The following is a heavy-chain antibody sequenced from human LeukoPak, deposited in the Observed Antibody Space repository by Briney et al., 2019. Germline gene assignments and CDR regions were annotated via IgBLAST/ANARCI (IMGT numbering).Heavy chain of an antibody. V-gene: IGHV5-51*01. CDR3: ARTIAAAGISYYYYYYGMDV. J-gene: IGHJ6*02. Sequence: GESLKISCKGSGYSFTSYWIGWVRQMPGKGLEWMGIIYPGDSDTRYSPSFQGQVTISADKSISTAYLQWRSLKASDTAMYYCARTIAAAGISYYYYYYGMDVWGQGTTVTVSS. CDR2: IYPGDSDT. CDR1: GYSFTSYW. D-gene: IGHD6-13*01.